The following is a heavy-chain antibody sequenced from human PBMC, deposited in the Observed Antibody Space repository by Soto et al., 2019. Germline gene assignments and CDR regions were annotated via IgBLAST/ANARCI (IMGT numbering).Heavy chain of an antibody. CDR2: INPNSGAT. CDR1: GYTFIGYY. Sequence: QVQLVQSGAEVKKPGASVKVSCKASGYTFIGYYIHWVRQAPGQGLEWVGWINPNSGATTYAQKFPGWVTLTRDTSISTAYMDLNRLKSDDTAVYWCARGVAGPTNWFDSWGQGTPVTVSS. V-gene: IGHV1-2*04. J-gene: IGHJ5*01. CDR3: ARGVAGPTNWFDS. D-gene: IGHD6-19*01.